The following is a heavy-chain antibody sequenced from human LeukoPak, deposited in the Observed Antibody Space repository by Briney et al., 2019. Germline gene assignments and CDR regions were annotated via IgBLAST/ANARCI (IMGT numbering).Heavy chain of an antibody. J-gene: IGHJ4*02. CDR2: ISSSSSYI. CDR1: GFTFDDYA. CDR3: AREGTTGDY. V-gene: IGHV3-21*01. D-gene: IGHD1-7*01. Sequence: GGSLRLSCAASGFTFDDYAMHWVRHAPGKGLEWVSGISSSSSYIYYADSVKGRFTISRDNAKNSLYLQMNSLRAEDTAVYYCAREGTTGDYWGQGTLVTVSS.